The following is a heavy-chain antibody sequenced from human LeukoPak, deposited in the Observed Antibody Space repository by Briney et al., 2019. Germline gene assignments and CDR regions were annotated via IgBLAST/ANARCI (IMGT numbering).Heavy chain of an antibody. CDR2: INPNSGGT. V-gene: IGHV1-2*02. Sequence: SVKVSCTASAYPFTGYYLHWVRQAPGQGHEWMGWINPNSGGTNYAQNFQGRVTMTRDTSISTAYMEVISLRSDDTAVYYCARGRGGTWVGATNYWGQGTLVTVSS. J-gene: IGHJ4*02. D-gene: IGHD1-26*01. CDR1: AYPFTGYY. CDR3: ARGRGGTWVGATNY.